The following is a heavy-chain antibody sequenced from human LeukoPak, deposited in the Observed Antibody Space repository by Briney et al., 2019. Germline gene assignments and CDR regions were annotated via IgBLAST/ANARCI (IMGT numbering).Heavy chain of an antibody. Sequence: PSETLSLTCTVSGGSISSYYWSWIRQPAGKGLEWIGRIYTSGSTNYNPSLKSRVTISVETSKNQFSLKLSSVTAADTAVYYCASTRSTTIFNWFDPWGQGTLVTVSS. CDR3: ASTRSTTIFNWFDP. J-gene: IGHJ5*02. V-gene: IGHV4-4*07. D-gene: IGHD2-2*01. CDR2: IYTSGST. CDR1: GGSISSYY.